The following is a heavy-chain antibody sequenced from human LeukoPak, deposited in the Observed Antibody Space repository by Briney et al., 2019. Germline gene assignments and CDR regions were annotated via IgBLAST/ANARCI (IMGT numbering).Heavy chain of an antibody. J-gene: IGHJ5*02. CDR1: DGSISSSSYY. CDR3: ARDPEDTAMANNWFDP. D-gene: IGHD5-18*01. CDR2: IYYSGST. Sequence: SETLSLTCTVSDGSISSSSYYWGWIRQPPGKGLEWIGSIYYSGSTYYNPSLKSRVTISVDTSKNQFSLKLSSVTAADTAVYYCARDPEDTAMANNWFDPWGQGTLVTVSS. V-gene: IGHV4-39*02.